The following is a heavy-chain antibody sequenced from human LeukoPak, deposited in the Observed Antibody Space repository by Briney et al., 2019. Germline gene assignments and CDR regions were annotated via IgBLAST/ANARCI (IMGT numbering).Heavy chain of an antibody. Sequence: PGGSLRLSCAASGFTFSSYWMSWVRQAPGKGLEWVANIKQDGSEKYYVDSVKGRFTISRDNAKNSLYLQMNSLRAEDTAVYYCARDFRTMVRGVSYYYYYMDVWGKGTTVTISS. CDR3: ARDFRTMVRGVSYYYYYMDV. CDR2: IKQDGSEK. D-gene: IGHD3-10*01. V-gene: IGHV3-7*01. CDR1: GFTFSSYW. J-gene: IGHJ6*03.